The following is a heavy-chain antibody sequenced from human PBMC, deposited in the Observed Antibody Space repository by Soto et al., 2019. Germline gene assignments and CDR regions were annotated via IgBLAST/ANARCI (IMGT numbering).Heavy chain of an antibody. V-gene: IGHV4-39*01. CDR3: VSQRTSVLTQAYFDY. CDR1: GGSVINSNYY. J-gene: IGHJ4*02. Sequence: QTLSLTCTFSGGSVINSNYYWGWIRQSPGKGLEWIGSVYYRGRSYSKSSVKSRVTISVDTSKNQFSLNLNSVTASDTAVYYCVSQRTSVLTQAYFDYWGPGALVTVSS. CDR2: VYYRGRS. D-gene: IGHD2-8*01.